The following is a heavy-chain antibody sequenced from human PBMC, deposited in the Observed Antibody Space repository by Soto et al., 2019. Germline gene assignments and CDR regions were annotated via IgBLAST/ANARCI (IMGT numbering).Heavy chain of an antibody. CDR1: GSTFSTYR. J-gene: IGHJ4*02. CDR2: IKSDGTVT. Sequence: PGGSLRLSCVVSGSTFSTYRMHWVRQAPGKGLVWVSHIKSDGTVTHYTDSVRGRFIISRDNAKNTLFLQMNSLRAEDTAVYYCARENYDFWSGYYLDYWGQGTLVTVSS. CDR3: ARENYDFWSGYYLDY. D-gene: IGHD3-3*01. V-gene: IGHV3-74*01.